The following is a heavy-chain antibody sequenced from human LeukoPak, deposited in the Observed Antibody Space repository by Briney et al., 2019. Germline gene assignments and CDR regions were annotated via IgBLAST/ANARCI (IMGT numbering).Heavy chain of an antibody. CDR1: GFTFSSYW. D-gene: IGHD4-17*01. CDR3: ARDVGEHDYGDYGWFDP. V-gene: IGHV3-74*01. Sequence: GGSLRLSCAASGFTFSSYWMHWVRQAPGKGLVWVSRINSDGSSTSYADSVKGRFTISRDNAKNTLYLQMNSLRAEDTAVYYCARDVGEHDYGDYGWFDPWGQGTLVTASS. CDR2: INSDGSST. J-gene: IGHJ5*02.